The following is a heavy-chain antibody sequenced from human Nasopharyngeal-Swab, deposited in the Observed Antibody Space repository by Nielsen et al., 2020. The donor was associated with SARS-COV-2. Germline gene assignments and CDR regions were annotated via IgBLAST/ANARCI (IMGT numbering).Heavy chain of an antibody. D-gene: IGHD6-13*01. V-gene: IGHV4-39*07. Sequence: SETLSLTCTVSGGSISSSSYYWGWIRQPPGKGLEWIGSIYYSGSTYYNPSLKSRVTISVDTSKNQFSLKLSSVTAADTAVYYCVGSRWYGDDYYYYGMDVWGQGTTVTVSS. CDR3: VGSRWYGDDYYYYGMDV. J-gene: IGHJ6*02. CDR1: GGSISSSSYY. CDR2: IYYSGST.